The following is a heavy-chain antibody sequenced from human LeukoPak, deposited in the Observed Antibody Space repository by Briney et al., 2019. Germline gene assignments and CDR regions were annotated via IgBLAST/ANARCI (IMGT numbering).Heavy chain of an antibody. J-gene: IGHJ4*02. D-gene: IGHD4-17*01. CDR2: IKQDGGQI. CDR3: ARLGARQMLEY. Sequence: GGSLRLSCAATEFTFSSYWMSWVRQAPGKGLEWVANIKQDGGQIYYLESVKGRFTVSRDNAKNSLYLQMNSLRAEDTAVYYCARLGARQMLEYWGQGTLVTVSS. CDR1: EFTFSSYW. V-gene: IGHV3-7*01.